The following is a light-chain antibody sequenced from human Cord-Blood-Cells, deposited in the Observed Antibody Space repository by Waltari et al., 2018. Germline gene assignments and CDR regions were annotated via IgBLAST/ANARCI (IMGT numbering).Light chain of an antibody. CDR1: PSLLHSDGKTY. J-gene: IGKJ1*01. CDR2: AVS. V-gene: IGKV2-29*02. Sequence: DIVMTQTPLSLSVTPGQPASLSCKSSPSLLHSDGKTYLYWYLQKPGQSPQLLIYAVSSRCSGVPDRFSGSGSGTDFTLKISRVEAEDVGVYYCMQGIHLPWTFGQGTKVEIK. CDR3: MQGIHLPWT.